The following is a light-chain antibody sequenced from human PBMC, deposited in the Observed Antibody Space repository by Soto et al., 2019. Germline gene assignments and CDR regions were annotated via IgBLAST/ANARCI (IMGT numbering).Light chain of an antibody. V-gene: IGLV2-11*01. CDR2: DVS. Sequence: QSALTQPRSVSGSPGQSVTISCTGTSSDVGDYNYVSWYQQYPGKAPKLVIYDVSKRPSGVADRFSGSKSGNTASLTISGLQAQDEDDYYCCSFAGSYTFWVFGGGTKLTVL. J-gene: IGLJ3*02. CDR3: CSFAGSYTFWV. CDR1: SSDVGDYNY.